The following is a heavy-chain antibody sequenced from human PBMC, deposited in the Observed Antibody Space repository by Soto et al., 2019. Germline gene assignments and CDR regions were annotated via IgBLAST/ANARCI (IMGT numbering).Heavy chain of an antibody. V-gene: IGHV4-31*03. CDR3: AREGYSSSWPLDY. CDR2: IYYSGST. D-gene: IGHD6-13*01. Sequence: SETLSLTCTVSGGSISSGGYYWSWIRQHPGKGLEWIGYIYYSGSTYYNPSLKSRVTISVDTSKNQFSLKLSSVTAADTAVYYCAREGYSSSWPLDYWGQGTLVTVSS. J-gene: IGHJ4*02. CDR1: GGSISSGGYY.